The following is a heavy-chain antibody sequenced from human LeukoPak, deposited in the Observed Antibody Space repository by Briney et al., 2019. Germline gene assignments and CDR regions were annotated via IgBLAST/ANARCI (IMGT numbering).Heavy chain of an antibody. CDR2: ISSSGSTI. CDR1: GFTFSSYE. J-gene: IGHJ4*02. CDR3: ARDGYNFRGIDY. D-gene: IGHD5-24*01. Sequence: PGGSLRLPCAASGFTFSSYEMNWFRQAPGKGLEWVSYISSSGSTIYYADSVKGRFTISRDNAKNSLYLQMNSLRAEDTAVYYCARDGYNFRGIDYWGRGTLVTVSS. V-gene: IGHV3-48*03.